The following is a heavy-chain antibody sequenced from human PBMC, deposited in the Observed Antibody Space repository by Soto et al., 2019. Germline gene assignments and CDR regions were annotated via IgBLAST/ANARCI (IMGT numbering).Heavy chain of an antibody. CDR1: GWSFSGYY. J-gene: IGHJ5*02. D-gene: IGHD3-3*01. V-gene: IGHV4-34*01. CDR2: INHSGST. CDR3: ARRSLLRFLAETNWFDP. Sequence: PSETLSLTCAFYGWSFSGYYWSWIRQPPGKGLEWIGEINHSGSTNYNPSLKSRVTISVDTSKNQFSLKLSSVTAADTAVYYCARRSLLRFLAETNWFDPWGQGTLVTISS.